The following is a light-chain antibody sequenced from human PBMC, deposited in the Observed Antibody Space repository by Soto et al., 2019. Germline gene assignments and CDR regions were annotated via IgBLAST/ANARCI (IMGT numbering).Light chain of an antibody. J-gene: IGKJ1*01. Sequence: EIVLTQSPGTLSLSPGERATLSCRASQSFSSSYLAWFQQKPGQAPRLLIYGASSRATGIPDRFTGSGSGTDFTLTISRLEPEDFAVYYCQQYGRSPWTFGQGTKVEFK. V-gene: IGKV3-20*01. CDR1: QSFSSSY. CDR2: GAS. CDR3: QQYGRSPWT.